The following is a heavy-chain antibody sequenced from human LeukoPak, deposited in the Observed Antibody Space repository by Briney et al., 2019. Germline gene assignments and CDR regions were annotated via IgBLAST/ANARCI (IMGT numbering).Heavy chain of an antibody. D-gene: IGHD3-3*01. J-gene: IGHJ4*02. Sequence: SETLSLTCAVSGVAISRGGYAWNWIRQPPGKGLEWIAYIYHSGTTYYNPSPKSRATISVDTSKNQFSLKLSSVTAADTAVYYCARDEECGVFDYWGQGTLVTVSS. CDR2: IYHSGTT. CDR1: GVAISRGGYA. V-gene: IGHV4-30-4*07. CDR3: ARDEECGVFDY.